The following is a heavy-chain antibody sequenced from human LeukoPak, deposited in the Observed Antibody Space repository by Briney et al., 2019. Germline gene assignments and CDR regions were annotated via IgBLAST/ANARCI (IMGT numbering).Heavy chain of an antibody. CDR3: AITTVAGNVGLFY. CDR2: ISGSGGST. V-gene: IGHV3-23*01. D-gene: IGHD6-19*01. CDR1: GFTFSSYA. J-gene: IGHJ4*02. Sequence: GGSLRLSCAASGFTFSSYAMSWVRQAPGKGLEWVSAISGSGGSTYYADSVKGRFTISRDNTKNTLYLQMNSLRAEDTAVYYCAITTVAGNVGLFYWGQGTLVTVSS.